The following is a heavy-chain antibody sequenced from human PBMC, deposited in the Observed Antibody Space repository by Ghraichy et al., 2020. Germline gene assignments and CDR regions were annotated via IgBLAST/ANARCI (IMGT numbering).Heavy chain of an antibody. Sequence: SETLSLTCTVSGGAISSTSYYWDWIRQPPGKGLEWIGTIYYGGSAYYNPSLKSRLILSVDTSKNQFSLRLTSVTAADTAVYYCARNYKKCVGDCFVYYYQYYGMDVWGQGTTVTVSS. J-gene: IGHJ6*02. CDR1: GGAISSTSYY. D-gene: IGHD2-21*02. CDR2: IYYGGSA. V-gene: IGHV4-39*01. CDR3: ARNYKKCVGDCFVYYYQYYGMDV.